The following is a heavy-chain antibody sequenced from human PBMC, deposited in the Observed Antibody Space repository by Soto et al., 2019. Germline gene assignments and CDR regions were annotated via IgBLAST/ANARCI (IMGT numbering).Heavy chain of an antibody. CDR2: INHSGST. V-gene: IGHV4-34*01. J-gene: IGHJ5*02. Sequence: QVQLQQWGAGLLKPSETLSLTCAVYGGSFSGYYWNWIRQPPGKGLEWIGEINHSGSTKYSPSLKGRLTISVDTSKNQFSLNLTSVTAADTAVYCCARGRIQYYDRSGYSPWGQGTLVTVSS. CDR3: ARGRIQYYDRSGYSP. D-gene: IGHD3-22*01. CDR1: GGSFSGYY.